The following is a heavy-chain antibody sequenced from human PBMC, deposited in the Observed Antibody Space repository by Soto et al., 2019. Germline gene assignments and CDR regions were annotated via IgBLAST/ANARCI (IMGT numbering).Heavy chain of an antibody. CDR2: IYPGDSDT. CDR1: GYSFTSYW. V-gene: IGHV5-51*01. J-gene: IGHJ6*02. Sequence: GESLKISCKGSGYSFTSYWIGWVRQMPGKGLEWMGIIYPGDSDTRYSPSFQGQVTISADKSISTTYLQWSSLKASDTVMYYCARVSTYDYDYVWGSYRQYYYGMDVWGQGTTVTVSS. D-gene: IGHD3-16*02. CDR3: ARVSTYDYDYVWGSYRQYYYGMDV.